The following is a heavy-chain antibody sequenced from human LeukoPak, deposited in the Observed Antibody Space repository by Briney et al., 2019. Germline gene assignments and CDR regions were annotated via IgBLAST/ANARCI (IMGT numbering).Heavy chain of an antibody. J-gene: IGHJ4*02. CDR3: ARGHYYDSSRYYGY. CDR1: GGSFSGYY. CDR2: INHSGST. Sequence: PSETLSLTCAVYGGSFSGYYWSWIRQPPGKGLEWIGEINHSGSTNYNPSLKSRVTISVDTSKNQFSLKLSSVTAADTAVYYCARGHYYDSSRYYGYWGQGTLVTVSS. D-gene: IGHD3-22*01. V-gene: IGHV4-34*01.